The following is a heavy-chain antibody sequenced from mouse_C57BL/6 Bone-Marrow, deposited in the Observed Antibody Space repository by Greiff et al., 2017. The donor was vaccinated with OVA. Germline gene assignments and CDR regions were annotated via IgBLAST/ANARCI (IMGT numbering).Heavy chain of an antibody. J-gene: IGHJ3*01. CDR1: GFTFSSYA. Sequence: EVKLMESGGGLVKPGGSLKLSCAASGFTFSSYAMSWVRQTPEKRLEWVATISDGGSYTYYPDNVKGRFTISRDNAKNNLYRQMSHLKSEDTAMYYCARDEVLWDWFAYWGQGTLVTVSA. D-gene: IGHD4-1*01. V-gene: IGHV5-4*01. CDR3: ARDEVLWDWFAY. CDR2: ISDGGSYT.